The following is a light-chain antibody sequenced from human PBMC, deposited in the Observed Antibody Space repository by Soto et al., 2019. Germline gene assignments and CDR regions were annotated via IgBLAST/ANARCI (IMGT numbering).Light chain of an antibody. CDR3: QQYCSSPHT. CDR1: QSVSSSY. J-gene: IGKJ2*01. V-gene: IGKV3-20*01. CDR2: GAS. Sequence: EIVLTQSPGTLSLSPGERATLSCRASQSVSSSYLAWYRQKPGQAPRLLIYGASSRATGIPDRFSGGGSGTDDNLTISRLEPEDFAVYYCQQYCSSPHTFGQGPKLEIK.